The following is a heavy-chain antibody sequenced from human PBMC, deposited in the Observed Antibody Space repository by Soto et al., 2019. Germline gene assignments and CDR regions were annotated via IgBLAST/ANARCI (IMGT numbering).Heavy chain of an antibody. D-gene: IGHD3-16*02. J-gene: IGHJ6*02. CDR1: GGSISSGDYY. V-gene: IGHV4-30-4*01. CDR3: ARQGTYYDYVWGSYRKYGMDV. Sequence: SETLSLTCTVSGGSISSGDYYWSWIRQPPGKGLEWIGYIYYSGSTYYNPSLKSRVTISVDTSKNQFSLKLSSVTAADTAVYYCARQGTYYDYVWGSYRKYGMDVWGQGTTVTVSS. CDR2: IYYSGST.